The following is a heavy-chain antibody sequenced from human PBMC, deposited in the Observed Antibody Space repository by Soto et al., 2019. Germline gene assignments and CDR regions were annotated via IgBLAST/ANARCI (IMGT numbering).Heavy chain of an antibody. Sequence: GGSLRLSCRASGFTFDESAVSWFRQAPGKGLQWVGFIRSKARGGTRDYAASVKGRFTISRDDSKSVAYLQMNSLQIADTAVYYCAIPNHYLEYFQHWGQGTLVTVSS. CDR1: GFTFDESA. CDR2: IRSKARGGTR. J-gene: IGHJ1*01. CDR3: AIPNHYLEYFQH. V-gene: IGHV3-49*03. D-gene: IGHD3-10*01.